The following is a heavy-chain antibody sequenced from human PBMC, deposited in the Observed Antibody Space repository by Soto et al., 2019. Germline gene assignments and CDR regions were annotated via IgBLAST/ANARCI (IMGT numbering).Heavy chain of an antibody. CDR3: ARDLKGYSSSWFDP. J-gene: IGHJ5*02. CDR2: ISSSSSYI. Sequence: GGSLRLSCAASGFTFSSYSMNWVRQAPGKGLEWVSSISSSSSYIYYADSVKGRFTISRDNAKNSLYLQMNSLRAEDTAAYYCARDLKGYSSSWFDPWGQGTLVTVSS. D-gene: IGHD6-13*01. CDR1: GFTFSSYS. V-gene: IGHV3-21*01.